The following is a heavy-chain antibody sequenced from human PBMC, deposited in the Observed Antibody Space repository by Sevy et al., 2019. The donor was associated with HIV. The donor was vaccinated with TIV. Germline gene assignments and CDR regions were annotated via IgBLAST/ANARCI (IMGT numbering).Heavy chain of an antibody. CDR3: AGETMYSGSYLDY. Sequence: SETLSLTCAVYGGSFSGYYWSWIRQPPGKGLEWIGEINHSGSTNYNPSLKSRVTISVDTSKNQFSLKLSSVTAADTAVYYCAGETMYSGSYLDYWGQGTLVTVSS. J-gene: IGHJ4*02. D-gene: IGHD1-26*01. CDR2: INHSGST. V-gene: IGHV4-34*01. CDR1: GGSFSGYY.